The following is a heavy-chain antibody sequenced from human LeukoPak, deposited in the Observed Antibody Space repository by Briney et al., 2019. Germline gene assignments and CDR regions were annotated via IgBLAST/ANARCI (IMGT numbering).Heavy chain of an antibody. CDR2: ISSSGSTI. CDR3: AKQRSEVVVAATNY. CDR1: GFTFSDYY. Sequence: PGGSLRLSCAASGFTFSDYYMSWIRQAPGKGLEWVSYISSSGSTIYYADSVKGRFTISRDNAKNSLYLQMNSLRAEDTAVYYCAKQRSEVVVAATNYWGQGTRVTVSS. V-gene: IGHV3-11*01. D-gene: IGHD2-15*01. J-gene: IGHJ4*02.